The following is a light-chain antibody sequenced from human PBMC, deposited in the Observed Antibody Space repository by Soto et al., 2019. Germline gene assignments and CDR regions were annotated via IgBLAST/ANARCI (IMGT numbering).Light chain of an antibody. CDR1: SSDVGGYNY. V-gene: IGLV2-11*01. Sequence: QSALTQPRSVSGSPGQSVTISCTGASSDVGGYNYVSWYQQHPGKAPKLMIYDVSKRPSGVPDRFSGSKSGNTASLTISGLKVEDEADYYCCSSGGSPTYVFGAGTKGTVL. J-gene: IGLJ1*01. CDR2: DVS. CDR3: CSSGGSPTYV.